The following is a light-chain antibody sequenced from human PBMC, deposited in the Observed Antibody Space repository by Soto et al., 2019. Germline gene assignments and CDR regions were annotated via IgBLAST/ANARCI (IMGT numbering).Light chain of an antibody. Sequence: ETVLTQSPGTLSLSPGERATLSCRASQSVSSNYLAWYQQKPGQAPRLLMYGASTRATGIPDRFSGSGSGTDFSLTISRLEPEDFAVYYCQQFGSSHPSWTFGQGTKVEIK. CDR3: QQFGSSHPSWT. V-gene: IGKV3-20*01. CDR2: GAS. CDR1: QSVSSNY. J-gene: IGKJ1*01.